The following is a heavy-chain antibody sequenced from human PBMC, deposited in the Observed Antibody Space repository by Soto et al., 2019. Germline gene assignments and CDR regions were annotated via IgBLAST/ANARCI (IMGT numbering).Heavy chain of an antibody. V-gene: IGHV3-7*04. CDR1: GFTFSSYW. CDR3: ARDGSSSWYSYYYNGMGG. Sequence: EVQLVESGGGLVQPGGSLRLSCAASGFTFSSYWMSWVRQAPGKGLEWVANINQDGSEKFYVDSVQGRFLISRNNAQMSANLQIYTQRVEDTAVYYCARDGSSSWYSYYYNGMGGWGQGTTVTVSS. CDR2: INQDGSEK. J-gene: IGHJ6*02. D-gene: IGHD6-13*01.